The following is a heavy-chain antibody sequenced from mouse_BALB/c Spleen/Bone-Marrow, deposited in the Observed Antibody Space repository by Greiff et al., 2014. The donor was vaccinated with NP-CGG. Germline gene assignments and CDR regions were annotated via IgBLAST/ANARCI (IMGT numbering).Heavy chain of an antibody. CDR3: AKTAYYGNLYAMDY. CDR1: GFSLTSYD. Sequence: QVQLQQSGPSLVQPSQSLSITCTVSGFSLTSYDVHWVRQSPGKGPEWLGVIWRGGSTDYNAAFMSRLSITKDNSKSQVFFKMNSLQADDTAIYYCAKTAYYGNLYAMDYWGQGTSVTVSS. CDR2: IWRGGST. J-gene: IGHJ4*01. V-gene: IGHV2-5-1*01. D-gene: IGHD2-10*01.